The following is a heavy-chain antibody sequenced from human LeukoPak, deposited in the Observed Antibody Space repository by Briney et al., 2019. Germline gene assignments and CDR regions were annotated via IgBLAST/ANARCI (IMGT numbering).Heavy chain of an antibody. CDR1: GGSISSYY. Sequence: SETLSLTCTVSGGSISSYYWSWIRQPAGKGLEWIGRIYTSGSTNYNPSLKSRVTMSVDTSKNQFSLKLSSVTAADTAVYYCARDFGSRMVRGVSPYYYYYYMDVWGKGTTVTISS. CDR3: ARDFGSRMVRGVSPYYYYYYMDV. CDR2: IYTSGST. J-gene: IGHJ6*03. D-gene: IGHD3-10*01. V-gene: IGHV4-4*07.